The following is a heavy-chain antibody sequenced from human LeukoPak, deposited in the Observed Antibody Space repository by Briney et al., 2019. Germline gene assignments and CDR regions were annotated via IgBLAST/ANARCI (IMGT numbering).Heavy chain of an antibody. D-gene: IGHD2-21*01. CDR1: GFTFRSHA. J-gene: IGHJ4*02. V-gene: IGHV3-23*01. CDR2: IYENGGTT. Sequence: LRLSCVGSGFTFRSHAMSWVRQAPEKGLEFVSGIYENGGTTYYADSVEGRFSISRDNSKNTLYLQMDSLRGEDTAVYYCAKDFRIGYSAHFDYWGQGALVTVSS. CDR3: AKDFRIGYSAHFDY.